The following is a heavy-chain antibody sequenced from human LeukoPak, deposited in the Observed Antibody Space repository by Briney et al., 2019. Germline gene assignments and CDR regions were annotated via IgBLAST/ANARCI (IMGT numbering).Heavy chain of an antibody. D-gene: IGHD3-3*01. Sequence: SQTLSLTCTVSGGSFSSGNFYWSSIRQPPGKGLEWIGYIHYSGSTYYNPSLKSRVTISIDTSKNQFSLKLSSVTAADTAVYSCIRGPHFGSLKNYYYGLDVWGQGTTVTVSS. CDR3: IRGPHFGSLKNYYYGLDV. CDR1: GGSFSSGNFY. J-gene: IGHJ6*02. V-gene: IGHV4-30-4*01. CDR2: IHYSGST.